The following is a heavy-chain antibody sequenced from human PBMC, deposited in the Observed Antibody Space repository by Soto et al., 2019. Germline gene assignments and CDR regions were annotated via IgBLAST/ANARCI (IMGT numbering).Heavy chain of an antibody. CDR3: TAVSGIPGY. Sequence: GGSLRLSCAASGFTFSGSAMHWVRPASGKGLEWVGRIRSKANSYETAYAASVKGRFTISRDDSKNTAYLKMNSLKTEDTAVYYCTAVSGIPGYWGQGTLVTVSS. V-gene: IGHV3-73*01. D-gene: IGHD1-26*01. CDR1: GFTFSGSA. J-gene: IGHJ4*02. CDR2: IRSKANSYET.